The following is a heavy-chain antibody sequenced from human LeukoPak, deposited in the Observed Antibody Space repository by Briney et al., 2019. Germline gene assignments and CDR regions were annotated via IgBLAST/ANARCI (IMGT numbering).Heavy chain of an antibody. D-gene: IGHD3/OR15-3a*01. J-gene: IGHJ3*02. Sequence: SETLSLTCTVSGGSISSYYWSWIRQPPGKGLEWIGYTYYSGSTNYNPSLKSRVTISVDTSKNQFSLKLSSVTAADTAVYYCARVRGLDAFDIWGQGTMVTVSS. CDR1: GGSISSYY. CDR3: ARVRGLDAFDI. V-gene: IGHV4-59*01. CDR2: TYYSGST.